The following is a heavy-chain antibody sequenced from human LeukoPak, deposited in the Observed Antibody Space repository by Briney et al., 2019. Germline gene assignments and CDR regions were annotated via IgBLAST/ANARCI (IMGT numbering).Heavy chain of an antibody. D-gene: IGHD2-2*02. V-gene: IGHV4-34*01. Sequence: SETLSLTCAVYGGSFSGYYRSWIRQPPGKGLEWIGEINHSGSTNYNPSPKSRVTISVDTSKNQFSLRLSSVTAADTAVYYCARGQSGIVVVPAAIHFDYWGQGTLVTVSS. CDR1: GGSFSGYY. CDR3: ARGQSGIVVVPAAIHFDY. J-gene: IGHJ4*02. CDR2: INHSGST.